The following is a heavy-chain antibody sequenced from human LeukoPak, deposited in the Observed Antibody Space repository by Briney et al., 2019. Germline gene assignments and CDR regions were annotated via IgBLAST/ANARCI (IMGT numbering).Heavy chain of an antibody. V-gene: IGHV3-74*01. J-gene: IGHJ4*02. CDR3: ARVFWAAGTPDY. D-gene: IGHD6-13*01. CDR2: INSDGSST. Sequence: GGSLRLSCSASGFTFSSYWMHWVRQAPGKGLVWVSRINSDGSSTSYADSVKGRFTISRDNAKNTLYLQMNSLRAGDTAVYYCARVFWAAGTPDYWGQGTLVTVSS. CDR1: GFTFSSYW.